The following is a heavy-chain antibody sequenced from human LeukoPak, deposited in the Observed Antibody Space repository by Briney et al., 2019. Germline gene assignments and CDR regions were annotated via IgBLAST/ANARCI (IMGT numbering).Heavy chain of an antibody. D-gene: IGHD3-10*01. J-gene: IGHJ5*02. V-gene: IGHV1-24*01. CDR3: VSDPITMIRGVIIEGFDP. Sequence: ASVKVSCKVSGYTLTEISMHWVRQAPGKGLEWMGGFDPEEGETIYAQKFQGRVTMTEDTSTDTAYMELSSLRSEDAAVFYCVSDPITMIRGVIIEGFDPWGQGTLVTVSS. CDR1: GYTLTEIS. CDR2: FDPEEGET.